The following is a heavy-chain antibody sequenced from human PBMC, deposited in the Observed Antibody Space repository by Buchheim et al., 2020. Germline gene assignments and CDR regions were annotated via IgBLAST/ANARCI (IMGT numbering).Heavy chain of an antibody. J-gene: IGHJ4*02. Sequence: EVQLVESGGGVVQPGGSLRLSCAASGFTFNFNWMHWVRQTPEKGLVWVSHINSDGVTTKYADSVRGRFTIPRDNARNTLYLQMNSLGAEDTGIYYCVRDLFEWQLLSPAYWGQGTL. CDR2: INSDGVTT. V-gene: IGHV3-74*01. CDR1: GFTFNFNW. D-gene: IGHD3-9*01. CDR3: VRDLFEWQLLSPAY.